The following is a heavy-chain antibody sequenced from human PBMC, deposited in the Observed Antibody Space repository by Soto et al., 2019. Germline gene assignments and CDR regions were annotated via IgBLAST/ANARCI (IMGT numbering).Heavy chain of an antibody. CDR1: GFTLSDYA. V-gene: IGHV3-23*01. CDR3: AKDFLLVWGQDYYYGMVF. J-gene: IGHJ6*02. CDR2: ISGSGDNT. Sequence: GGSLRLSCVGSGFTLSDYAMTWVRQGPGKGLEWVSAISGSGDNTHYTDSVRGRFTISRDNSKNTLYLQMIRLRAEDTAVYYCAKDFLLVWGQDYYYGMVFWCQGIMVNVSS. D-gene: IGHD3-16*01.